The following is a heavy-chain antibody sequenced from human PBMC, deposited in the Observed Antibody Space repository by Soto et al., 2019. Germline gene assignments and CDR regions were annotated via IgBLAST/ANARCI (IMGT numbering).Heavy chain of an antibody. J-gene: IGHJ6*02. Sequence: GGSLGLSCASSGFTFNSYGMHWFRQAPGNGLEWFAVISYDGSNKYYADSLKGRFTISRDNSKNTLYLQMNSLRAEDTAVYYCAKVTMVRGVMYYYYYYGMDVWGQGTTVTGSS. D-gene: IGHD3-10*01. CDR2: ISYDGSNK. V-gene: IGHV3-30*18. CDR3: AKVTMVRGVMYYYYYYGMDV. CDR1: GFTFNSYG.